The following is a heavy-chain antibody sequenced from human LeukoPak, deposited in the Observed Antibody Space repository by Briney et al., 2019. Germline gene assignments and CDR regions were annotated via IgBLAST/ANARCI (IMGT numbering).Heavy chain of an antibody. CDR1: GFTFSNYW. CDR3: ARDSLIQYGSGSYWGFDY. Sequence: PGGSLRLSCAASGFTFSNYWMSWVRQAPGKGPEWVGDIKTDGSDKYYVGSVKGRFTIPGDNAKNSLYLQMNSLRAEDTAVYYCARDSLIQYGSGSYWGFDYWGQGILVTVSS. D-gene: IGHD3-10*01. V-gene: IGHV3-7*03. J-gene: IGHJ4*02. CDR2: IKTDGSDK.